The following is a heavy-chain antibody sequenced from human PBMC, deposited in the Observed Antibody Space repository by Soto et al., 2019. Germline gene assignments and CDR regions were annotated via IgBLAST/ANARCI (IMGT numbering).Heavy chain of an antibody. V-gene: IGHV5-51*01. CDR3: VRSIAVTGSYFSGLDV. CDR1: GYSFTSFW. Sequence: GESLNISCKGSGYSFTSFWIGWVRQPPGKGLEWVGIIYPGDSDTRYSPSFQGQVTISADKSISTAYLQWSSLKASDTAMYYCVRSIAVTGSYFSGLDVWGQGTTVTVSS. D-gene: IGHD6-19*01. CDR2: IYPGDSDT. J-gene: IGHJ6*02.